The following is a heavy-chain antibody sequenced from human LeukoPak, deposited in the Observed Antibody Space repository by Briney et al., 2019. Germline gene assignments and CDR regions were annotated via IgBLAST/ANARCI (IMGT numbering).Heavy chain of an antibody. Sequence: ASVKVSCKASGYTFTGYYMHWVRQAPGQGLEWMGWINPNSGGTNYAQKFQGRVTMTRDTSISTAYMELSRLRSDDTAVYYCVRAMAPLDTFNYQYAMDVWGQGTMVTVSS. CDR2: INPNSGGT. CDR3: VRAMAPLDTFNYQYAMDV. J-gene: IGHJ6*02. D-gene: IGHD5-24*01. V-gene: IGHV1-2*02. CDR1: GYTFTGYY.